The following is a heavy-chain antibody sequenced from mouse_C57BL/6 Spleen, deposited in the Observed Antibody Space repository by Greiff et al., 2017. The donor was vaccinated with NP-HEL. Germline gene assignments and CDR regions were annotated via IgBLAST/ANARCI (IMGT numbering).Heavy chain of an antibody. Sequence: QVQLKQPGAELVKPGASVKVSCKASGYTFTSYWMHWVKQRPGQGLEWIGRIHPSDSDTNYNQKFKGKATLTVDKSSSTAYMQLSSLTSEDSAVYYCARIYYDYHYYAMDYWGQGTSVTVSS. J-gene: IGHJ4*01. D-gene: IGHD2-4*01. CDR3: ARIYYDYHYYAMDY. CDR2: IHPSDSDT. CDR1: GYTFTSYW. V-gene: IGHV1-74*01.